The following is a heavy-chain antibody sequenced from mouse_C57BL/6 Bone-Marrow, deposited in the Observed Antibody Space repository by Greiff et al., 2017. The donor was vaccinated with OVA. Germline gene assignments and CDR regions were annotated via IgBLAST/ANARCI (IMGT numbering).Heavy chain of an antibody. Sequence: EVMLVESGGGLVQPGGSMKLSCVASGFTFSNYWMNWVRQSPEKGLEWVAQIRSKSDNYATHYAESVKGRFTISRDDSKSSVYLQMNNLRAEDTGIYYCTGYDGYPPFAYWGQGTLVTVSA. CDR2: IRSKSDNYAT. CDR3: TGYDGYPPFAY. J-gene: IGHJ3*01. D-gene: IGHD2-3*01. V-gene: IGHV6-3*01. CDR1: GFTFSNYW.